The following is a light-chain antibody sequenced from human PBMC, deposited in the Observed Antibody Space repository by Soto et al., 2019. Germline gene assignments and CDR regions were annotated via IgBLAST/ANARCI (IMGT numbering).Light chain of an antibody. J-gene: IGKJ2*01. V-gene: IGKV1-39*01. CDR1: QSISIY. Sequence: DIQMTQSPSSLSASVGDRVTITCRASQSISIYLNLYQQKPGKAPKLLIYAASSLQSGVPSRFSGIGSGTDFTLTISSLQPEDFATYYCQQSYSTPLYTFGQGTKLESK. CDR3: QQSYSTPLYT. CDR2: AAS.